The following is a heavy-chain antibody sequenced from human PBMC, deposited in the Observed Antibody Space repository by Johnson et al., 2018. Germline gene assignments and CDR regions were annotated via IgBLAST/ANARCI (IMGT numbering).Heavy chain of an antibody. CDR3: AGAVSCNGNFLHYYYYGMDV. V-gene: IGHV4-4*02. Sequence: QVQLQESGPGLVKPSGTLSLTCAVSGGSISSSFWWSWVRQPPGKGLEWIGEVYHSGSTNYNPSLKSRVTVSVDKSKNQFSLQVTSLTAADTAGYYCAGAVSCNGNFLHYYYYGMDVWGQGTTVTVSS. CDR1: GGSISSSFW. CDR2: VYHSGST. J-gene: IGHJ6*02. D-gene: IGHD2/OR15-2a*01.